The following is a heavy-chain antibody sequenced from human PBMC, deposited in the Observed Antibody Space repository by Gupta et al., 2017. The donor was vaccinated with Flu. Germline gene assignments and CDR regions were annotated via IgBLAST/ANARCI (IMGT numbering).Heavy chain of an antibody. J-gene: IGHJ3*02. CDR1: VFTFSHCW. V-gene: IGHV3-7*04. CDR2: IRKDGSEK. CDR3: ARGYCTNGVCYAPYAFDI. D-gene: IGHD2-8*01. Sequence: EVQLVESGGGLVQPGGSLRLDCAASVFTFSHCWMSWVRQAPGKGLEWVANIRKDGSEKYCVDSVKGRFTISRDNAKNSLCLQMNSLRAEDTAVYYCARGYCTNGVCYAPYAFDIWGQGTMVTVSS.